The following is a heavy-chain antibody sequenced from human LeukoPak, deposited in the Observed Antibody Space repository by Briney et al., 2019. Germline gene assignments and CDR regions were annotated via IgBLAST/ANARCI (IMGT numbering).Heavy chain of an antibody. Sequence: SETLSLTCTVSGGSISSGGYYWSWIRQHPGKGLEWIGYIYYSGNTNYNPSLKSRVTISVDTSKNQFSLKLRSVTAADTAMYYCARRHASSDAFDIWGQGTMVTVSS. V-gene: IGHV4-61*08. CDR1: GGSISSGGYY. J-gene: IGHJ3*02. CDR3: ARRHASSDAFDI. CDR2: IYYSGNT.